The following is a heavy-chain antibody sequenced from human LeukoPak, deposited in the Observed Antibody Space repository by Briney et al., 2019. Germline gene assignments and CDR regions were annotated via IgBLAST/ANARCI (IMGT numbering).Heavy chain of an antibody. J-gene: IGHJ4*02. CDR1: GYSFTSYY. V-gene: IGHV1-46*01. D-gene: IGHD2-21*02. Sequence: ASGKVSCKASGYSFTSYYMHWVRQAPGQGLEWMGVINPSDGSPNYAQKFQGRVTMTRDTSTTTVYMELSSLRSEDTAVYYCARDLVVVTVIPEGHFDYWGQGTLVTVSS. CDR3: ARDLVVVTVIPEGHFDY. CDR2: INPSDGSP.